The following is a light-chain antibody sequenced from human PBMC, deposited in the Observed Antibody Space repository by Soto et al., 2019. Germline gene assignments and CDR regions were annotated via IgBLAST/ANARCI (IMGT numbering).Light chain of an antibody. CDR1: SSDVGRYNY. J-gene: IGLJ1*01. Sequence: QSVLAQPVSVSGSPGQSITISCTGTSSDVGRYNYVAWYQQHPGKAPKVLIFEVSNRPSGVSSRFSGSKSGNTASLNISGLQAEDEADYYCSSYATSSTLVFGTGTKVTVL. CDR3: SSYATSSTLV. CDR2: EVS. V-gene: IGLV2-14*01.